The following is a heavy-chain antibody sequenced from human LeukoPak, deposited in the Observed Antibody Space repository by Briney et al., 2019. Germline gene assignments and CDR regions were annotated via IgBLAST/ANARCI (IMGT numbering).Heavy chain of an antibody. CDR2: IYYSGST. CDR1: GGSISSGDYY. D-gene: IGHD3-10*01. J-gene: IGHJ4*02. Sequence: PSQTLSLTCTVSGGSISSGDYYWSWIRRPPGKGLEWIGYIYYSGSTYYNPSLKSRVTISVDTSKNQFSLKLSSVTAADTAVYYCAREWFGEPSHYFDYWGQGTLVTVSS. CDR3: AREWFGEPSHYFDY. V-gene: IGHV4-30-4*01.